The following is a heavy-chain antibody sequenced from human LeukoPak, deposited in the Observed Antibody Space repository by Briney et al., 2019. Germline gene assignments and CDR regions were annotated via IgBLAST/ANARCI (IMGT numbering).Heavy chain of an antibody. Sequence: GGSLRLSCAASGFTFSNYAMSWVRQAPGKGLEWVSAISGSGGSTYYADSVKGRFTISRDNSKNTLYLQMNSLRGEDTAVYYCARGAAAVAGGGYFQYWGQGTPFTVSS. CDR1: GFTFSNYA. CDR2: ISGSGGST. V-gene: IGHV3-23*01. CDR3: ARGAAAVAGGGYFQY. D-gene: IGHD6-19*01. J-gene: IGHJ1*01.